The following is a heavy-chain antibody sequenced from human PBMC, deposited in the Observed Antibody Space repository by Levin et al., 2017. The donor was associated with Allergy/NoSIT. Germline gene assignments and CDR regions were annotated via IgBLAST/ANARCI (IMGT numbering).Heavy chain of an antibody. V-gene: IGHV4-59*01. CDR1: GGSISSYS. CDR2: VYYSESP. D-gene: IGHD1-26*01. Sequence: NSSETLSLTCSVSGGSISSYSWNWIRQTPGKRLEWIGYVYYSESPKYNPSLQSRVIISLDRAMNKFSLRLSSVTAADTAVYYCVKGDMWETVRYLDYWGQGILVTVSS. CDR3: VKGDMWETVRYLDY. J-gene: IGHJ4*02.